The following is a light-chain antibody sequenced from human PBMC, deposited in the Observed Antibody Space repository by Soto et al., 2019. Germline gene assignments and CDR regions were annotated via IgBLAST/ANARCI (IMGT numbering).Light chain of an antibody. V-gene: IGKV3-15*01. CDR1: QSVSSD. CDR3: QQYNNWPRT. CDR2: GAS. Sequence: EIVMTQSPATLSVSPADRATLSCRASQSVSSDLAWYHQKPGQAPRLLIYGASTRATGIPARFSGSGSGTEFTLTINSLQSEDFAVYYCQQYNNWPRTFGQGTKVDIK. J-gene: IGKJ1*01.